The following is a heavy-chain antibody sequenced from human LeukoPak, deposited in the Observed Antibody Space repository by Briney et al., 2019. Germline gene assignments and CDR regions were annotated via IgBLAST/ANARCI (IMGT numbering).Heavy chain of an antibody. CDR3: ARDQYYYGSGSYNY. CDR1: GYTFTGYY. D-gene: IGHD3-10*01. Sequence: ASVKVSCKASGYTFTGYYMHWVRQAPGQGLEWMGRINPNSGGTNYAQKFQGRVTMTRDTSISTAYMELSRLRSDDTAVYYCARDQYYYGSGSYNYWGRGTLVTVSS. CDR2: INPNSGGT. J-gene: IGHJ4*02. V-gene: IGHV1-2*06.